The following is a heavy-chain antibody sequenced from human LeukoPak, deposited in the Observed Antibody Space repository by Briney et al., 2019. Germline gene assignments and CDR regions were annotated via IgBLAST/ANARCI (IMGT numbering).Heavy chain of an antibody. CDR3: ARGSDIAVAGTLGY. D-gene: IGHD6-19*01. V-gene: IGHV3-48*03. CDR2: ISSSGITI. Sequence: GGSPRLSCAASGFTFSSYDMNWVRQAPGKGLEWVSYISSSGITIFYADSVKGRFTISRDNAKNSLYLQMNSLRAEDTAVHYCARGSDIAVAGTLGYWGQGTLVTVSS. J-gene: IGHJ4*02. CDR1: GFTFSSYD.